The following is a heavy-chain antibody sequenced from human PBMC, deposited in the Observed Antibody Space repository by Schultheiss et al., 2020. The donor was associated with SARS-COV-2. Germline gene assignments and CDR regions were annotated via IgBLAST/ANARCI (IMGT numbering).Heavy chain of an antibody. CDR2: ITARGDTI. J-gene: IGHJ3*02. V-gene: IGHV3-23*01. Sequence: GGSLRLSCAASGFTFTSYSLSWIRQAPGKGLEWVSSITARGDTIYYADSVQGRFTISRDNSKNTLYLQMNSLRAEDTAVYYCARTPFDHGYAFDIWGQGTMVTVSS. CDR3: ARTPFDHGYAFDI. D-gene: IGHD3-10*01. CDR1: GFTFTSYS.